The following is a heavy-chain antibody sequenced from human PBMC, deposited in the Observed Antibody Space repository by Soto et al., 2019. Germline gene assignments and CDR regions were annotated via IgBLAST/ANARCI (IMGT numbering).Heavy chain of an antibody. Sequence: EVQLVESGGGLVQPGGSLRLSCAASGFTFSSYWMSWVRQAPGKGLEWVANIKQDGSEKYYVDSVKGRFTISRDNAKNSLYLQMNSLRAEDTAVYYCAPGATIYYFDYWGQGTLVTVSS. D-gene: IGHD5-12*01. CDR2: IKQDGSEK. CDR3: APGATIYYFDY. CDR1: GFTFSSYW. V-gene: IGHV3-7*05. J-gene: IGHJ4*02.